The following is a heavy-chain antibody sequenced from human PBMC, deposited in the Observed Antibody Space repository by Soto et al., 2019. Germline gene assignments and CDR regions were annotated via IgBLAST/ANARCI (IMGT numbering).Heavy chain of an antibody. J-gene: IGHJ4*02. Sequence: QVQLVQSGSEVKKPGSSVKVSCKASGGPFSSYGLSWVRQAPGQGLEWMGRIIPFGEITNFAQKFQDGVTITADTATSTAYMELRSLKSEDTAVYYCAREGPGVKFDFWGQGTLVTVSS. D-gene: IGHD3-10*01. V-gene: IGHV1-69*04. CDR3: AREGPGVKFDF. CDR2: IIPFGEIT. CDR1: GGPFSSYG.